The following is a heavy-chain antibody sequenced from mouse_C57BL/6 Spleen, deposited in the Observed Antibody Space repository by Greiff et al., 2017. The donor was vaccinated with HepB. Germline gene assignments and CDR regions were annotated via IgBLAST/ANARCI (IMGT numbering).Heavy chain of an antibody. V-gene: IGHV1-64*01. Sequence: VQLQQSGAELVKPGASVKLSCKASGYTFTSYWMHWVKQRPGQGLEWIGMIHPNSGSTNYNEKFKSKATLTVDKSSSTAYMQLSSLTSEDSAVYYCAREEVKGYFDYWGQGTTLTVSS. CDR3: AREEVKGYFDY. D-gene: IGHD1-3*01. CDR2: IHPNSGST. CDR1: GYTFTSYW. J-gene: IGHJ2*01.